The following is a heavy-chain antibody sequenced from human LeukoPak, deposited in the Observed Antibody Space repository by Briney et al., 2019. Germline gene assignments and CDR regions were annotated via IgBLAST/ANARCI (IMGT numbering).Heavy chain of an antibody. V-gene: IGHV3-23*01. J-gene: IGHJ4*02. CDR1: GFTFSSYG. CDR2: ISGSGGST. D-gene: IGHD2/OR15-2a*01. CDR3: ARDQGFVIEGAHFDY. Sequence: GGSLRLSCAASGFTFSSYGMSWVRQAPGKGLEWVSAISGSGGSTYYADSVKGRFTISRDNSKNTLYLQMNSLRAEDTAVYYCARDQGFVIEGAHFDYWGQGTLVTVSS.